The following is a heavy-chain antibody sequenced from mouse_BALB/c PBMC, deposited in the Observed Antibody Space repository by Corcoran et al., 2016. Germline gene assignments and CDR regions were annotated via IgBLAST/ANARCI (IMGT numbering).Heavy chain of an antibody. D-gene: IGHD2-1*01. CDR3: ARYGNYVYFEV. CDR1: GYTFTNYG. V-gene: IGHV9-3-1*01. J-gene: IGHJ1*01. Sequence: QIQLVQSGPELKKPGETVKISCKASGYTFTNYGMNGVKQAQGKGLKWMGWINTYTGEPTDGDDFKVRFACSLETSASTAYLQITNLKNEDTATYFCARYGNYVYFEVWGAGTTVTVSS. CDR2: INTYTGEP.